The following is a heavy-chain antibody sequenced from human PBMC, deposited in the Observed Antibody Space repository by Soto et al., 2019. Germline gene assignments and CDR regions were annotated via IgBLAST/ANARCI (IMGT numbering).Heavy chain of an antibody. Sequence: SETLSLTCTVSGGSISSGGYYWSWIRQHPGKGLEWIGYIYYSGSTYYNPSLKSRVTISVDTSKNQFSLKLSSVTAADTAVYYCARSVVVPTAPDYWGQGTLVTVSS. D-gene: IGHD2-2*01. CDR1: GGSISSGGYY. J-gene: IGHJ4*02. V-gene: IGHV4-31*03. CDR3: ARSVVVPTAPDY. CDR2: IYYSGST.